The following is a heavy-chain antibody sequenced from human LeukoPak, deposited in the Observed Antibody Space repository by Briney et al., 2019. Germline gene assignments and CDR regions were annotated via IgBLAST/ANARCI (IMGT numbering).Heavy chain of an antibody. CDR1: GGTLNSHI. Sequence: PRASVKVSCKTSGGTLNSHIFSWVRQAPGQGLEWMGKITPIIDTAKYSEKFQGRVAIAADKSTTTVYMELSSLKSGDTAVYYCTRVNLRGSQYNWFDPWGQGTLVTVSS. J-gene: IGHJ5*02. D-gene: IGHD1-26*01. CDR3: TRVNLRGSQYNWFDP. V-gene: IGHV1-69*08. CDR2: ITPIIDTA.